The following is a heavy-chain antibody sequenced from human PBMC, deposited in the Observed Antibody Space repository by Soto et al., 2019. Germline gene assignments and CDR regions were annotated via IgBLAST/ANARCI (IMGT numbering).Heavy chain of an antibody. CDR2: ISSSGSTI. CDR1: GFTFSSYE. D-gene: IGHD6-6*01. Sequence: PGGSLRLSCAASGFTFSSYEMNWVRQAPGKGLEWVSYISSSGSTIYYADSVKGRFTISRDNAKNSLYLQMNSLRAEDTAVYYCASQLAEAARPAEYDYWGQGTLVTVSS. CDR3: ASQLAEAARPAEYDY. V-gene: IGHV3-48*03. J-gene: IGHJ4*02.